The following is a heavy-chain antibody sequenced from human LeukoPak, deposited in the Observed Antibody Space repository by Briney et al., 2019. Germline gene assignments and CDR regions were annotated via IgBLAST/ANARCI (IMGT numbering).Heavy chain of an antibody. V-gene: IGHV1-46*01. D-gene: IGHD6-19*01. CDR1: GGTFSSYA. Sequence: ASVKVSCKASGGTFSSYAISWVRQAPGQGLEWMGIINPSGGSTSYAQKFQGRVTMTRDTSTSTVYMELSSLRSEDTAVYYCASQGFSSGWSYFDYWGQGTLVTVSS. J-gene: IGHJ4*02. CDR2: INPSGGST. CDR3: ASQGFSSGWSYFDY.